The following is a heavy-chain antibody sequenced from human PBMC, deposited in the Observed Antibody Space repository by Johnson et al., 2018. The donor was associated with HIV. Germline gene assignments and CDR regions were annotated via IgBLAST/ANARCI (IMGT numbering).Heavy chain of an antibody. CDR2: IKQDGSEK. Sequence: EVQLVESGGGLVQPGGCLRLSCAASGFTFSSYWMSWVRQAPGKGLEWVANIKQDGSEKYYADSVKGRFTISRDNAKKSLYLQMNNLGAEDTALYYCARQIIAVVEDATSGAFDIWGQGTMVTVSS. V-gene: IGHV3-7*05. D-gene: IGHD2-15*01. CDR1: GFTFSSYW. CDR3: ARQIIAVVEDATSGAFDI. J-gene: IGHJ3*02.